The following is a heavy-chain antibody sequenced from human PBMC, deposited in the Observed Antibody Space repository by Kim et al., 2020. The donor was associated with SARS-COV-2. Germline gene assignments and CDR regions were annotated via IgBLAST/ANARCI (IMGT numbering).Heavy chain of an antibody. D-gene: IGHD5-18*01. CDR2: IYLGDFDT. V-gene: IGHV5-51*01. J-gene: IGHJ3*01. Sequence: GESLKISCKASGYSFTSYWIAWVRQMPGRGLEWTGIIYLGDFDTKYSPSFQGQVTVSADKSSSTAYLQWSSLKSSDTAIYYCARGYNYGYDAFDVWGQGTMVIVSS. CDR3: ARGYNYGYDAFDV. CDR1: GYSFTSYW.